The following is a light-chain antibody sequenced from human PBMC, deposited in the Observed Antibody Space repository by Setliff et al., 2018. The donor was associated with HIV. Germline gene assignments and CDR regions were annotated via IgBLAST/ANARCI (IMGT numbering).Light chain of an antibody. J-gene: IGLJ1*01. CDR1: SNDVGRYDL. V-gene: IGLV2-23*01. Sequence: QSALTQPASVSGSPGQSITISCTGTSNDVGRYDLVSWYQQHPARAPKLIIYQATRRPSGVSNRFSGSKSGNVASLTISGLQDEDEADYYCCSNTGSNTFVFGTGTKVTVL. CDR3: CSNTGSNTFV. CDR2: QAT.